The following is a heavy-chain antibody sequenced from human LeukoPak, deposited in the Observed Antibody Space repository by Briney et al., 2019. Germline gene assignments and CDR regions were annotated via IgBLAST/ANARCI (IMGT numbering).Heavy chain of an antibody. CDR3: AKDGPPDCSGGSCYSRPIDY. Sequence: GRPLRLSCAASGFTFSSYAMPWVRQAPGKGLEWVAVISYDGSNKYYADSVKGRFTISRDNSKNTLYLQMNSLRAEDTAVYYCAKDGPPDCSGGSCYSRPIDYWGQGTLVTVSS. CDR2: ISYDGSNK. V-gene: IGHV3-30*04. CDR1: GFTFSSYA. J-gene: IGHJ4*02. D-gene: IGHD2-15*01.